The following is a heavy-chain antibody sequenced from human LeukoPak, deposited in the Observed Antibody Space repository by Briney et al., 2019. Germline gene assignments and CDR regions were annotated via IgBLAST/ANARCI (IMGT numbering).Heavy chain of an antibody. D-gene: IGHD5-18*01. CDR2: ISYDGSNK. CDR1: GFTFSSYA. J-gene: IGHJ4*02. V-gene: IGHV3-30-3*01. CDR3: AREMDTAMVSDY. Sequence: GGSLGLSCAASGFTFSSYAMHWVRQAQGKGREWVAVISYDGSNKYYADSVKGRFTISRDNSKNTLYLQMNSLRAEDTAVYYCAREMDTAMVSDYWGQGTLVTVSS.